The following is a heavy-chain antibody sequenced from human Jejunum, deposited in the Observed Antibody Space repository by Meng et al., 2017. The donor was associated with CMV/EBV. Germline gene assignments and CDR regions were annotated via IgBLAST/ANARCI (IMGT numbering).Heavy chain of an antibody. CDR1: GGTISSSDYY. CDR3: ARVIVVSQRFDY. CDR2: IYYRGDT. Sequence: AGGTISSSDYYWCWVRQPPGKGLEWIGTIYYRGDTSSLPSLARRLTISVDTSKNQFSLRLRSVTAADTAVYYCARVIVVSQRFDYWGQGTLVTVSS. J-gene: IGHJ4*02. D-gene: IGHD3-22*01. V-gene: IGHV4-39*07.